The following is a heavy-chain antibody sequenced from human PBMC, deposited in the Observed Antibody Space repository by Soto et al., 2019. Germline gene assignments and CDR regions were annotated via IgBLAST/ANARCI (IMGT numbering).Heavy chain of an antibody. CDR3: ARGALGYCSGGSCYYFDY. V-gene: IGHV3-33*01. J-gene: IGHJ4*02. CDR2: IWYDGSNK. CDR1: GFTFSSYG. Sequence: GGSLRLSCAASGFTFSSYGMHWVRQAPGKGLEWVAVIWYDGSNKYYADSVKGRFTISRDNSKNTLYLQMNSLRAEETAGYYCARGALGYCSGGSCYYFDYWGQGTLVTVSS. D-gene: IGHD2-15*01.